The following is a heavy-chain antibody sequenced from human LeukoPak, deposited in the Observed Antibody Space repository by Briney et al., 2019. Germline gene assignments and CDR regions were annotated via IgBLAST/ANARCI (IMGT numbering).Heavy chain of an antibody. Sequence: PGGSLRLSCAASGFTFSSYWMSWVRQAPGKGLEWVANIKQDGSEKYYVDSVKGRFTISRDNAKNSLYLQMNSLRAEDTAVYHCARDGGGVTTPYDAFDIWGQGTMVTVSS. J-gene: IGHJ3*02. CDR3: ARDGGGVTTPYDAFDI. D-gene: IGHD4-17*01. V-gene: IGHV3-7*03. CDR1: GFTFSSYW. CDR2: IKQDGSEK.